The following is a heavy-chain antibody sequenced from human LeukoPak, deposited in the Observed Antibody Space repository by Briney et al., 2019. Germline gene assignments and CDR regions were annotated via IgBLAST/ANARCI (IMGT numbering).Heavy chain of an antibody. D-gene: IGHD1-14*01. V-gene: IGHV3-30*02. Sequence: SGGSLRLSCAASGLTFSSYGMHWVRQAPGKGLEWVAFIRYDGSNKYYADSVKGRFTISRDNSKNTLYLQMNSLRAEDTAVYYCAKDDNHGGRINWFDPWGQGTLVTVSS. CDR1: GLTFSSYG. CDR2: IRYDGSNK. CDR3: AKDDNHGGRINWFDP. J-gene: IGHJ5*02.